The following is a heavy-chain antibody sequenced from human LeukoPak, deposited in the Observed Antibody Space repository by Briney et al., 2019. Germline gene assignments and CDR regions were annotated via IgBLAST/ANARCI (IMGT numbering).Heavy chain of an antibody. J-gene: IGHJ5*02. CDR2: INPKSGGA. Sequence: ASVKVSCKASGHTFTGYYIHWVRQAPGQGLEWMGSINPKSGGASYAQKFQGRVTMTRDTSISTAYMELSRLRSDDTAVYYCARGDCSSTSCRDNWFDPWGQGTLVTVSS. V-gene: IGHV1-2*02. CDR1: GHTFTGYY. CDR3: ARGDCSSTSCRDNWFDP. D-gene: IGHD2-2*01.